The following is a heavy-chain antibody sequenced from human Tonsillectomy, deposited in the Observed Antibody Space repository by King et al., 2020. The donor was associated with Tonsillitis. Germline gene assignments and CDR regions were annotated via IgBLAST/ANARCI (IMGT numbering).Heavy chain of an antibody. J-gene: IGHJ4*02. CDR2: ISGSSSYM. D-gene: IGHD2-15*01. Sequence: VQLVESGGGLVKPGGSLRLSCAASGFTFSNYSMNWVRQAPGKGPEWVSSISGSSSYMYYADSVKGRFTISRDNAKNSLYLQMNSLRAEDTAVYYCAGVLPGTGRWNWGQGTLVTVSS. CDR3: AGVLPGTGRWN. V-gene: IGHV3-21*01. CDR1: GFTFSNYS.